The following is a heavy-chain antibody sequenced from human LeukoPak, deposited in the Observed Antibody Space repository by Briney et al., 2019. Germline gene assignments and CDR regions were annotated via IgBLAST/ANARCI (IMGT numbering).Heavy chain of an antibody. CDR3: ALVVVAVSPYYYYYGMDV. J-gene: IGHJ6*04. D-gene: IGHD2-15*01. V-gene: IGHV1-69*13. CDR2: IIPIFGTA. CDR1: GGTFSSYA. Sequence: ASVKVSCKASGGTFSSYAISWVRQAHGQGLEWMGGIIPIFGTANYAQKFQGRVTITADESTSTAYMELSSLRSEDTAVYYCALVVVAVSPYYYYYGMDVWGKGTTVTVSS.